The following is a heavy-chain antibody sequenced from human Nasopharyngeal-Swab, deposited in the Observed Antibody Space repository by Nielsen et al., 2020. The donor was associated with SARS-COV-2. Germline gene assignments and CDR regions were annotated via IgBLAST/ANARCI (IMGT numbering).Heavy chain of an antibody. Sequence: SVKVSCKASGGTFSSYAISWVRQAPGQGLEWMGGIIPIFGTANCAQKFQGRVTITADKSTSTAYMELSSLRSEDTAVYYCARGGPYYYGMDVWGQGTTVTVSS. CDR2: IIPIFGTA. J-gene: IGHJ6*02. V-gene: IGHV1-69*06. CDR1: GGTFSSYA. CDR3: ARGGPYYYGMDV.